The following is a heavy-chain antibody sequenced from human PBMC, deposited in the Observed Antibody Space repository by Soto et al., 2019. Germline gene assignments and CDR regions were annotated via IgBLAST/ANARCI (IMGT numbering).Heavy chain of an antibody. D-gene: IGHD3-3*01. V-gene: IGHV3-30*18. CDR2: ISYDGSNK. J-gene: IGHJ4*02. CDR3: AKDSMLGSGYDTGYFDY. Sequence: GGSRRLSSAASGLTFSSYGMHWVRQAPGKGLEWVAVISYDGSNKYYADSVKGRFTISRDNSKNTLYLQMNSLRAEDTAVYYCAKDSMLGSGYDTGYFDYWGQGTLVTVSS. CDR1: GLTFSSYG.